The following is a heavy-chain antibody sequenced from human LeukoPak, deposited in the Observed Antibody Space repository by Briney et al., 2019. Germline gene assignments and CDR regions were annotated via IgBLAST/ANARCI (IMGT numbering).Heavy chain of an antibody. CDR3: ARAGGSGGSYYYYYMDV. CDR2: IRSRSDII. D-gene: IGHD2-15*01. V-gene: IGHV3-48*02. Sequence: GGSLRLSCAASGFTFSSYSMNWVRQAPGKGLEWVSYIRSRSDIIYYADSVEGRFTISRDDAKNSLYLQMNSLRDEDTAVYYCARAGGSGGSYYYYYMDVWGKGTTVTVSS. J-gene: IGHJ6*03. CDR1: GFTFSSYS.